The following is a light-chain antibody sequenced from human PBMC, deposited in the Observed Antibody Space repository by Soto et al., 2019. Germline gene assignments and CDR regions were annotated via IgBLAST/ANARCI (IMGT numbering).Light chain of an antibody. J-gene: IGLJ2*01. CDR2: DVS. Sequence: QSALTQPPSASGSPGQSVTISCTGTSSDVGGYNYVSWYQQHPGKAPKLLIYDVSKRPSGVPDRLSGSKSANTASLTVSGLQAEDEAYYYCSSYAGSNGLVFGGGTKVTVL. CDR3: SSYAGSNGLV. CDR1: SSDVGGYNY. V-gene: IGLV2-8*01.